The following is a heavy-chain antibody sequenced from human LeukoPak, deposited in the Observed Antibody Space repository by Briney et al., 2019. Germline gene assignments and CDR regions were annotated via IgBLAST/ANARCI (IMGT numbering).Heavy chain of an antibody. V-gene: IGHV3-53*01. Sequence: GGSLRLSCAASGFTVSSNYTTWVRQAPGKGLEWVSSLYSGGSTYYADSVKGRFTISRDNSKNTLYLQMNSLRAEDSAVYYCARDPGLERRAFDYWGQGTLVTVSS. CDR3: ARDPGLERRAFDY. CDR2: LYSGGST. J-gene: IGHJ4*02. D-gene: IGHD1-1*01. CDR1: GFTVSSNY.